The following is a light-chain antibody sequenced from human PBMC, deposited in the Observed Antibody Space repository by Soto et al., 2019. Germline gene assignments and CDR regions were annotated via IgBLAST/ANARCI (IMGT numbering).Light chain of an antibody. Sequence: IVMTRAPDALTVPLGTRSTINCKSNQSAFSNSKNRNHLSWYQQKPGQPPKLLIYWATTRESGVPDRFSGSVSGTDFTLTVSGLQAEDVAIYYCHQYFRSPLTCGGGTKVDIK. CDR3: HQYFRSPLT. CDR1: QSAFSNSKNRNH. CDR2: WAT. J-gene: IGKJ4*01. V-gene: IGKV4-1*01.